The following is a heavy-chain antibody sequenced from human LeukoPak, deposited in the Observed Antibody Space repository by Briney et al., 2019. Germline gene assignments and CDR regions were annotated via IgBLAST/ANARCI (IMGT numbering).Heavy chain of an antibody. CDR3: AGGAGFLIDY. D-gene: IGHD2/OR15-2a*01. V-gene: IGHV3-7*01. CDR2: IKKDGSEK. J-gene: IGHJ4*02. CDR1: GFTFSNYW. Sequence: GGSLRLSCAASGFTFSNYWMNWVRQAPGKGPEWVAIIKKDGSEKYYVESVKGRFTISRDNAKNSLYLQINSLRADDTAVYFCAGGAGFLIDYWGQGALVTVSS.